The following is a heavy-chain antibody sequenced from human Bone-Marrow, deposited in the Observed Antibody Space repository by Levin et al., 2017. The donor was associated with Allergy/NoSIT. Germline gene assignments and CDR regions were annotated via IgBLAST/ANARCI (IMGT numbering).Heavy chain of an antibody. CDR3: ARLGVGASFDY. CDR2: ISSSGSVV. J-gene: IGHJ4*02. D-gene: IGHD1-26*01. Sequence: EWISYISSSGSVVKTADSVTGRFTISRDNARNSLYLQMDSLRVEDTAIYYCARLGVGASFDYWGQGVPVTVSS. V-gene: IGHV3-11*01.